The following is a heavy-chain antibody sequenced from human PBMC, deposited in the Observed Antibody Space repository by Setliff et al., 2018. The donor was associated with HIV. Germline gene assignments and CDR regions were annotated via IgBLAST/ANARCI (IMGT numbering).Heavy chain of an antibody. CDR1: GDSISSGYYY. J-gene: IGHJ4*02. V-gene: IGHV4-61*02. D-gene: IGHD2-15*01. CDR2: IYTSGST. CDR3: ARSHFYCSGGSCYSGYFDY. Sequence: PSETLSLTCTVSGDSISSGYYYWSWIRQPAGKGLEWIGRIYTSGSTNYNPSLKSRVTISVDTSKNQFSLKLSSVTAADTAVYYCARSHFYCSGGSCYSGYFDYWGQGTLVTVSS.